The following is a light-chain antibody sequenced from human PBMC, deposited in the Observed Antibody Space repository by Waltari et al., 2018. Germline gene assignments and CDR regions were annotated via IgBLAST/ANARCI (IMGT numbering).Light chain of an antibody. V-gene: IGLV1-47*01. CDR2: RNN. CDR3: AAWDDSLSGRV. J-gene: IGLJ3*02. CDR1: RSNIGSNY. Sequence: QSVLTQPPSASGTPGQRVTISCSGSRSNIGSNYVYWYQQLPGTAPNLLIYRNNQRPPGVPDRFYGSKSGTSASLAISGLRSEDEADYYCAAWDDSLSGRVFGGGTKVTVL.